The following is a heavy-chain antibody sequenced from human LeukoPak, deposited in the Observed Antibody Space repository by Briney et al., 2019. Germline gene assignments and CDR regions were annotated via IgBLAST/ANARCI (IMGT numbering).Heavy chain of an antibody. CDR2: IYPRDGST. J-gene: IGHJ6*02. D-gene: IGHD3-10*01. CDR3: ALLRAGRTSSHQEYYYSYGMDV. Sequence: ASVKVSCKASGYTFTSNYIHWVRQAPGQGLEWMGMIYPRDGSTSYAQKFQGRVTVTRDTSTSTAYMELSSLRSEDTAVYYCALLRAGRTSSHQEYYYSYGMDVWGQGTTVTVSS. V-gene: IGHV1-46*01. CDR1: GYTFTSNY.